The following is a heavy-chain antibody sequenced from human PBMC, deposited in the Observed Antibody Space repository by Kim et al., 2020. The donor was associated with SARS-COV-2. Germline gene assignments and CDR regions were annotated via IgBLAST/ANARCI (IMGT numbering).Heavy chain of an antibody. J-gene: IGHJ4*02. CDR3: ARDSPSLIIDY. D-gene: IGHD2-8*01. CDR2: T. Sequence: TYYNPPLKSRVTISVDTSKNQFSLKLSSVTAADTAVYYCARDSPSLIIDYWGQGTLVTVSS. V-gene: IGHV4-31*02.